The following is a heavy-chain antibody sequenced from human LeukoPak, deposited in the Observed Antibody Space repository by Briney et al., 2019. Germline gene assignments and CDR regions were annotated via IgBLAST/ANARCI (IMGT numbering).Heavy chain of an antibody. CDR3: ARGGSRVVTYGNFDY. J-gene: IGHJ4*02. CDR1: GGTFSSYA. CDR2: IIPIFGTA. Sequence: SVKVSCKASGGTFSSYAISWVRQAPGQGLEWMGGIIPIFGTANYAQKFQGRVTITADESTSTAYMELRSLRSDDTAVYYCARGGSRVVTYGNFDYWGQGTLVTVSS. V-gene: IGHV1-69*13. D-gene: IGHD2-21*02.